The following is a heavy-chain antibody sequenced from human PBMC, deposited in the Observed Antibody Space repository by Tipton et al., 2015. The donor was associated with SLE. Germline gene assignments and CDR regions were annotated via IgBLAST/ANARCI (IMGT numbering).Heavy chain of an antibody. V-gene: IGHV4-38-2*01. D-gene: IGHD6-19*01. CDR1: GHSISRGYF. J-gene: IGHJ5*02. Sequence: TLSLTCGVSGHSISRGYFWGWIRQPPGRGLEWVGSVHYSRRTYYNPSLKSRVTISVDKSKNQFSLKLSSVTAADTAVYYCARGGSVPGTRHWFDPWGQGTLVTVSS. CDR3: ARGGSVPGTRHWFDP. CDR2: VHYSRRT.